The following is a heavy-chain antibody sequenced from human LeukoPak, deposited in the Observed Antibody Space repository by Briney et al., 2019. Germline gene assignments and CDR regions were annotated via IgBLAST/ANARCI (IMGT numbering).Heavy chain of an antibody. CDR1: GFTFSSYW. CDR2: INGSGGRT. Sequence: GGSLRLSCAASGFTFSSYWMSWVRQAPGKGLEWVSGINGSGGRTNYADSVKGRFTISRDNSKNTLYLQMNSLRADDTAVYYCAKVIGGYSYGYGIDYWGQGTLVTVSS. CDR3: AKVIGGYSYGYGIDY. J-gene: IGHJ4*02. D-gene: IGHD5-18*01. V-gene: IGHV3-23*01.